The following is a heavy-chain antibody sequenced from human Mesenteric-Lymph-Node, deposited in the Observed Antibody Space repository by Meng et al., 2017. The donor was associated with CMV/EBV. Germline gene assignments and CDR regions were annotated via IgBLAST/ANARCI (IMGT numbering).Heavy chain of an antibody. D-gene: IGHD1-26*01. CDR2: INGDGLNT. CDR3: ARSSGSYSFNAFDI. V-gene: IGHV3-74*01. Sequence: SCAASGFTFSSHWMHWVRQAPGKGLVWVSRINGDGLNTTYADSVKGRFTISRDNAKNTVHLQMNSLRAEDTAVYYCARSSGSYSFNAFDIWGQGTMVTVS. J-gene: IGHJ3*02. CDR1: GFTFSSHW.